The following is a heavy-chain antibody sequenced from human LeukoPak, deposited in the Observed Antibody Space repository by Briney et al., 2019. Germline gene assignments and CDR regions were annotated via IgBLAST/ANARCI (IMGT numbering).Heavy chain of an antibody. CDR1: GFTFSSYA. CDR2: IYYSGST. V-gene: IGHV4-39*01. CDR3: ARGAYDILTGIDY. D-gene: IGHD3-9*01. J-gene: IGHJ4*02. Sequence: GSLRLSCAASGFTFSSYAMSWVRQAPGKGLEWIGTIYYSGSTYYNPSLKSRVTISVDTSKNQFSLKLSSVTAADTAVYYCARGAYDILTGIDYWGQGTLVTVSS.